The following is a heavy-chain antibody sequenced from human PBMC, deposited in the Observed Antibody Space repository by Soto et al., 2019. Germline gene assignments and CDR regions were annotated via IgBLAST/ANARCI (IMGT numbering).Heavy chain of an antibody. D-gene: IGHD3-10*01. CDR2: IYYSGST. J-gene: IGHJ5*02. V-gene: IGHV4-59*01. CDR3: ARAAITMVRGVIVYDP. Sequence: PSETLSLTCTVSGGSISSYYWSWIRQPPGKGLEWIGYIYYSGSTNYNPSLKSRVTISVDTSKNQFSLKLSSVTAADTAVYYCARAAITMVRGVIVYDPWGQGTLVTVSS. CDR1: GGSISSYY.